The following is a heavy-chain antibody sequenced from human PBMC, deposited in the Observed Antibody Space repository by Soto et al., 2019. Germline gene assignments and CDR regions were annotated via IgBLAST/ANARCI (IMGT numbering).Heavy chain of an antibody. V-gene: IGHV4-59*01. CDR3: ARSLYSGSYTNWFDP. D-gene: IGHD1-26*01. CDR2: IYYSGST. CDR1: GGSISSYY. Sequence: SETLSLTCTVSGGSISSYYWSWIRQPPGKGLEYIGYIYYSGSTNYNPSLKSRVTISVDTSKKQFSLKLSSVTAADTAVYYCARSLYSGSYTNWFDPWGQGTLVTVSS. J-gene: IGHJ5*02.